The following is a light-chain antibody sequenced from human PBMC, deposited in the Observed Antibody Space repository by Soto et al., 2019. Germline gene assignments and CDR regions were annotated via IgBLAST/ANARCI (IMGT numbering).Light chain of an antibody. Sequence: DIQLTQSPSFLSASVGDRVTITCRASQGITNDLAWYQQKPGKAPKLLIYAASSLQRGVPSTFSGSGFGTEFTLTISSLHPEDFATYFCQQFNSDPFTFGPGTTVDFK. CDR3: QQFNSDPFT. V-gene: IGKV1-9*01. CDR2: AAS. J-gene: IGKJ3*01. CDR1: QGITND.